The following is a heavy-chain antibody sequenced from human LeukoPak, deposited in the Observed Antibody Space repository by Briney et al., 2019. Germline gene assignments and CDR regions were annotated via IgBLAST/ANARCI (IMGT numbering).Heavy chain of an antibody. CDR3: ARANYYSGMDV. CDR1: GYTFTSYD. CDR2: ISAYNGNA. J-gene: IGHJ6*02. Sequence: ASVKVSCKASGYTFTSYDINWVRQAPGQGLEWMGWISAYNGNANYAQKFLGRVTMTTDTATSTAYMELWSLRSDDTAVFYCARANYYSGMDVWGQGTPVTVSS. V-gene: IGHV1-18*01.